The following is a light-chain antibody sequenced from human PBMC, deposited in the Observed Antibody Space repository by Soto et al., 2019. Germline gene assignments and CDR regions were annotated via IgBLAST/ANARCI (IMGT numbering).Light chain of an antibody. CDR3: GSYRSSSTRYV. J-gene: IGLJ1*01. V-gene: IGLV2-14*01. Sequence: QSALTQPASVSGSPGQSITISCTGTSSDVGGYDYVSWYQQHPGKAPKLLICDVSNRPSGVSNRFSGSKSGNTASLTIAGLRAEDEADYYCGSYRSSSTRYVFGTGTKLTVL. CDR2: DVS. CDR1: SSDVGGYDY.